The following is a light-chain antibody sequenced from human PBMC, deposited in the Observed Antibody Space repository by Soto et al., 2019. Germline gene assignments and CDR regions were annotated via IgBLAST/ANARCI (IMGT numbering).Light chain of an antibody. J-gene: IGKJ2*01. Sequence: EFVLTQSPGTLSLSPGERATLSCRASQSVSSSYLAWYQQKPGQAPRPLIYGASSRATGIPDRFSGSGSGTDFTLTISRLEPEDFAVYYCLQYGSSPYTFGQGTKLVIK. CDR1: QSVSSSY. CDR3: LQYGSSPYT. CDR2: GAS. V-gene: IGKV3-20*01.